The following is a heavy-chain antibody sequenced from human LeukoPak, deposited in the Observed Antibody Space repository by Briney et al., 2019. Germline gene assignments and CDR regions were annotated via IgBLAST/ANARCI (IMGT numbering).Heavy chain of an antibody. Sequence: GGSLRLSCVASGFTFSSFGMSWVRQPPGKGLEWVASFDGIGGDTQYADSVKGRFTISRDNSKNTLYLQMNSLRAEDTAVYYCAKSTKKGIAALYYYYYGMDVWGQGTTVTVSS. CDR2: FDGIGGDT. CDR3: AKSTKKGIAALYYYYYGMDV. J-gene: IGHJ6*02. D-gene: IGHD6-13*01. V-gene: IGHV3-23*01. CDR1: GFTFSSFG.